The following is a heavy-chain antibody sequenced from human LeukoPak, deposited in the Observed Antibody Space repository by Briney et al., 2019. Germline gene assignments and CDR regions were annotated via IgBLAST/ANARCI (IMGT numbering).Heavy chain of an antibody. D-gene: IGHD1-14*01. CDR1: GYTFTGYY. Sequence: ASVKVSCKASGYTFTGYYMHWVRQAPGQGLEWMGWINPNSGGTNYAQKFQGRVTMTRGTSISTAYMELSRLRSDDTAVYYCARWGIISGQISDYWGQGTLVTVSS. J-gene: IGHJ4*02. V-gene: IGHV1-2*02. CDR2: INPNSGGT. CDR3: ARWGIISGQISDY.